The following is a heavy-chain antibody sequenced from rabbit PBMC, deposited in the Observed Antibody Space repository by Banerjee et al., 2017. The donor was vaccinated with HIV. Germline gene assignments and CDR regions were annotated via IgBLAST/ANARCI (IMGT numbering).Heavy chain of an antibody. D-gene: IGHD4-2*01. CDR3: ARGMPSNL. V-gene: IGHV1S43*01. CDR2: IVTSSGVT. Sequence: QEHLEESGGDLVKPEGSLTLTCTASGFSFSNNYWLCWVRQAPGKGLELIASIVTSSGVTYYASWAKGRFTISRSTSLNTVDLKMTSLTAADTATYFCARGMPSNLWGPGTLVTVS. J-gene: IGHJ4*01. CDR1: GFSFSNNYW.